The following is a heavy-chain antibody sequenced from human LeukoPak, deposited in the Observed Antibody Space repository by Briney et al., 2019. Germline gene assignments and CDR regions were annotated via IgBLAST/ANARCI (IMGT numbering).Heavy chain of an antibody. V-gene: IGHV4-59*01. CDR1: GGSISSYY. CDR2: IYYSGST. J-gene: IGHJ4*02. CDR3: ARDGYSGNDGL. Sequence: TSETLSLTCTVSGGSISSYYWSWIRQPPGKGLEWIGYIYYSGSTKYNPSLKSRVTISVDTSKNQFSLKLSSVTAADTAVYYCARDGYSGNDGLWGQGSLVTVSS. D-gene: IGHD5-12*01.